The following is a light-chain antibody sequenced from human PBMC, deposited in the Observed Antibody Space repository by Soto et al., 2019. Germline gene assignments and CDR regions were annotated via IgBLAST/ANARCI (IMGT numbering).Light chain of an antibody. CDR3: AAWDDSLSGRV. Sequence: QSVLTQPPSASGTPGQRVTTSCSGSSSNIGSNYVYWYQQFPGTAPKLLIYRNNQRPSGVPDRFSGSKSGTSASLAISGLRSEDEADYYCAAWDDSLSGRVFGGGTKLTVL. CDR1: SSNIGSNY. CDR2: RNN. J-gene: IGLJ3*02. V-gene: IGLV1-47*01.